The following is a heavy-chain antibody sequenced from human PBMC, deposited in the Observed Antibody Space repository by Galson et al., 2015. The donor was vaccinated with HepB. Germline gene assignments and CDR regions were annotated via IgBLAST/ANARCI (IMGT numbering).Heavy chain of an antibody. D-gene: IGHD5-24*01. CDR2: INPNTGAS. CDR3: AREKGGDGYNKGAFDF. J-gene: IGHJ3*01. CDR1: GYIFTGYY. V-gene: IGHV1-2*06. Sequence: SCKASGYIFTGYYIHWVRQAPGQGLEWMGRINPNTGASDFAVMFQGRGRITMTRDTSITTVYMEVSKLRSDDTAIFYCAREKGGDGYNKGAFDFWGQGTMVTVSS.